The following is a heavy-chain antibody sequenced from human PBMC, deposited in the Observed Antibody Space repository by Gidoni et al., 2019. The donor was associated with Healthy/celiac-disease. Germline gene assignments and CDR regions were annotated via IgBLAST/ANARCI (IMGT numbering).Heavy chain of an antibody. CDR1: GFTFGRYA. CDR2: ISGSGGST. V-gene: IGHV3-23*01. J-gene: IGHJ3*02. D-gene: IGHD3-16*02. CDR3: AQPDRSYYDYVWGSYLQDAFDI. Sequence: EVQLLESGGGLVQPGGSLRRPCAADGFTFGRYAMSWGPQAPGKGLEWVSAISGSGGSTYYAASVKGRFTISRDNSKNPLYLQMNSLRAEDTAVYYCAQPDRSYYDYVWGSYLQDAFDIWGQGTMVTVSS.